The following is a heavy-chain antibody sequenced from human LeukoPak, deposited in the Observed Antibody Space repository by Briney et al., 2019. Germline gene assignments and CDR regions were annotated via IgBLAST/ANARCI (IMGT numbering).Heavy chain of an antibody. Sequence: KSSETRSLTCTDSGGSITNFYGGWIRQSPGKGLELIGYIYYSGTTNYSPSLKSRVSISVDTSKKQFSLKLSSVTAADTAVYYCARSPGGGFDIWGQGTMVTVSS. CDR3: ARSPGGGFDI. CDR2: IYYSGTT. CDR1: GGSITNFY. D-gene: IGHD2-15*01. V-gene: IGHV4-59*01. J-gene: IGHJ3*02.